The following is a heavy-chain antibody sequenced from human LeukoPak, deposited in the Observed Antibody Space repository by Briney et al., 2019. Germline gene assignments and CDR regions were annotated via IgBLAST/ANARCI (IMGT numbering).Heavy chain of an antibody. CDR3: VREARSRSGMDV. V-gene: IGHV3-30*02. CDR2: IRYDGSNK. Sequence: GGSLRLSCVASGFIFSSHGMHWVRQAPGKGLEWVAFIRYDGSNKYYADSVKGRFTISRDNSKNTLYLQMNSLRAEDTAVYYCVREARSRSGMDVWGQGTTVTVSS. CDR1: GFIFSSHG. J-gene: IGHJ6*02.